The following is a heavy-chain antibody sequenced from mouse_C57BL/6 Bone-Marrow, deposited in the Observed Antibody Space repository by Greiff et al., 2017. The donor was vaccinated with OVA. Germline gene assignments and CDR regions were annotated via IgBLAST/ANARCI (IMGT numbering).Heavy chain of an antibody. J-gene: IGHJ4*01. CDR3: ARKGYGSSMDY. D-gene: IGHD1-1*01. CDR2: INPGSGGT. CDR1: GYAFTNYL. Sequence: VQLQQSGAELVRPGASVKVSCKASGYAFTNYLIEWVKQRPGQGLEWIGVINPGSGGTNYNEKFKGKATLTADKSSSTAYMQLSSLTSEDSAVYCCARKGYGSSMDYWGQGTSVTVSS. V-gene: IGHV1-54*01.